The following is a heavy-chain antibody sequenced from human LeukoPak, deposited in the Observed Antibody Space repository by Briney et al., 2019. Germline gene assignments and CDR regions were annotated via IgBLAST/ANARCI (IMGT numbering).Heavy chain of an antibody. J-gene: IGHJ6*02. CDR2: INPNSGGT. CDR3: ARYDRTHPTNYYYYGMDV. Sequence: PLASVKVSCKASGYTFTSYYMHWVRQAPGQGLEWMGWINPNSGGTNYAQKFQGRVTMTRDTSISTAYMELSRLRSDDTAVYYCARYDRTHPTNYYYYGMDVWGQGTTVTVSS. V-gene: IGHV1-2*02. CDR1: GYTFTSYY. D-gene: IGHD1-1*01.